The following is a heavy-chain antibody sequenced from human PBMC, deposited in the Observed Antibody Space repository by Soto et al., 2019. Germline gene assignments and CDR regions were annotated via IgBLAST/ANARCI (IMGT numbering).Heavy chain of an antibody. CDR3: AREDQYSSSSVSDAFDI. J-gene: IGHJ3*02. CDR2: ISAYNGNT. Sequence: GASVKVSCKASGYTFTSYGISWVRQAPGQGLERMGWISAYNGNTIYAQKLQGRVTMTTDTSTSTAYMELRSLRSDDTAVYYCAREDQYSSSSVSDAFDIWGQGTMVTVSS. D-gene: IGHD6-6*01. CDR1: GYTFTSYG. V-gene: IGHV1-18*01.